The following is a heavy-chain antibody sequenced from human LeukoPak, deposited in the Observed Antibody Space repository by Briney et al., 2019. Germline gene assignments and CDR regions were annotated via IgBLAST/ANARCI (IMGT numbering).Heavy chain of an antibody. CDR3: AKDSEYYDFWSGCMDV. V-gene: IGHV3-30*18. Sequence: PGGSLRLPCAASGFTFSSYGMHWVRQAPGKGLEWVAVISYDGSNKYYADSVKGRFTISRDNSKNTLYLQMNSLRAEDTAVYYCAKDSEYYDFWSGCMDVWGQGTTVTVSS. D-gene: IGHD3-3*01. CDR1: GFTFSSYG. CDR2: ISYDGSNK. J-gene: IGHJ6*02.